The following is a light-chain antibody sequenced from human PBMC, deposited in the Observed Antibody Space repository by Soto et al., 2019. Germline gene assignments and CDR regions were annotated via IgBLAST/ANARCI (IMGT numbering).Light chain of an antibody. CDR3: QHHSNGPPIT. V-gene: IGKV3-11*01. CDR1: HYIGDS. J-gene: IGKJ5*01. Sequence: EIVSTQSPATLSLSPWEGASLSFMASHYIGDSLAWYQHRPGQAPRLLIHDASDRATDIPGRFRGYRSGTDFTLTISSLEPEDFAVYYCQHHSNGPPITFGQGTRLEIK. CDR2: DAS.